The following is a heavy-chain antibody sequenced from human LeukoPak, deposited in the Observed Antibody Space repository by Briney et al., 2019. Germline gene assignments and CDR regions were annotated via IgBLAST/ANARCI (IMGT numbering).Heavy chain of an antibody. CDR2: INHSGST. J-gene: IGHJ5*02. Sequence: SETLSLTCAVYGGSFSGYYWSWIRQPPGKGLEWIGEINHSGSTNYNPSLKSRVTISVDTSKNQFSLKLSSVTAADTAVYYCARGLEGAAVIGWFDPWGQGTLVTVSS. CDR1: GGSFSGYY. V-gene: IGHV4-34*01. CDR3: ARGLEGAAVIGWFDP. D-gene: IGHD2-2*01.